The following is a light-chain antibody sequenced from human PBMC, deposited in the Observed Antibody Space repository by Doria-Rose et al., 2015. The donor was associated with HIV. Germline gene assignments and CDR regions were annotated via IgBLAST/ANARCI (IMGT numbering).Light chain of an antibody. CDR1: RSFSSTY. CDR3: HQYGTSWT. V-gene: IGKV3-20*01. J-gene: IGKJ1*01. Sequence: TQSPGTLSLSPEERATLSCRASRSFSSTYLAWYQQKPGQAPSLLIYDGSTRATGIPDRFSASGSGTDFTLTINRLEPEDFALYYCHQYGTSWTFGQGTKVEI. CDR2: DGS.